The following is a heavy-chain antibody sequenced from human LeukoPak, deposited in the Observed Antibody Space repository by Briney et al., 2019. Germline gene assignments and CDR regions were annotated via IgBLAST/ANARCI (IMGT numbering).Heavy chain of an antibody. CDR2: ISGSGGNT. D-gene: IGHD3-9*01. CDR3: ATRGDILTGYPYYFDY. V-gene: IGHV3-23*01. CDR1: GFTFSSFA. J-gene: IGHJ4*02. Sequence: GGSLRLSCAASGFTFSSFAINWVRQAPGKGLEWVSGISGSGGNTHYADSVKGRFTISRDNSKNTLYLQMNSLRAEDTAVYYCATRGDILTGYPYYFDYWGQGTLVTVSS.